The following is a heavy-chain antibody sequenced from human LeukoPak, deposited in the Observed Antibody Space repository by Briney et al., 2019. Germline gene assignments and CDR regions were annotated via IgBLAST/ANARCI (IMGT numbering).Heavy chain of an antibody. J-gene: IGHJ4*02. CDR1: GFTFSSYG. Sequence: GRSLRLSCAASGFTFSSYGMHWVRQAPGKGLEWVAVILYDGSSKYYADSVKGRFTISRDNSKNTLYLQMNSLRVEATAVYYCAKSSGDDFWSGYYDYWGQGTLVTVSS. CDR3: AKSSGDDFWSGYYDY. V-gene: IGHV3-30*18. D-gene: IGHD3-3*01. CDR2: ILYDGSSK.